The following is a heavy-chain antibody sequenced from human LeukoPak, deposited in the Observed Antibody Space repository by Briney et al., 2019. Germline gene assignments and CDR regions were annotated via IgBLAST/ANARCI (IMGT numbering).Heavy chain of an antibody. CDR2: INPNTDDT. D-gene: IGHD3-16*01. J-gene: IGHJ6*02. CDR3: ARDQHGIYVGYYYGMDV. V-gene: IGHV1-2*02. CDR1: GYTFTAYY. Sequence: GASVKVSCKASGYTFTAYYIHWVRLAPGQGLEWMGWINPNTDDTNYAQNFQGRVTMTRDTSISTAYMELSRLRSDDTAVYYCARDQHGIYVGYYYGMDVWGQGTTVTVSS.